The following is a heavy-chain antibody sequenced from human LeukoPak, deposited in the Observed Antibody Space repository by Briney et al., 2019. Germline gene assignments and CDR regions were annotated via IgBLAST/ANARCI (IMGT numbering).Heavy chain of an antibody. CDR1: GFTVSSNY. D-gene: IGHD1-14*01. CDR2: IYSGGST. CDR3: ARGTGPSYYYYYYMDV. J-gene: IGHJ6*03. V-gene: IGHV3-53*01. Sequence: PGGSLRLSCAASGFTVSSNYMSWVRQAPGKGLEWVSVIYSGGSTYYADSVKGRFTISRDNSKNTLYLQMNSLRAEDTAVYYCARGTGPSYYYYYYMDVWGKGTTVTVSS.